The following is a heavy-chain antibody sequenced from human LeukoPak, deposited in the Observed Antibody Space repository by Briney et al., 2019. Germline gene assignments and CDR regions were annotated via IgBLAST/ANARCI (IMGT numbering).Heavy chain of an antibody. V-gene: IGHV3-53*01. CDR1: GFTVSSNY. Sequence: CLRLSCAASGFTVSSNYMSWVRQAPGEGLEWVSVIYSGGSTYYADSVKGRFTISRDNSKNTLYLQMNSLRAEDTAVYYCARGARSSGCFDYWGQGTLVTASS. J-gene: IGHJ4*02. D-gene: IGHD6-25*01. CDR2: IYSGGST. CDR3: ARGARSSGCFDY.